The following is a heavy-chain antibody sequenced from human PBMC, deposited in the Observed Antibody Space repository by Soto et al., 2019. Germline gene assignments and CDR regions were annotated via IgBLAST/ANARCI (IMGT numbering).Heavy chain of an antibody. D-gene: IGHD3-3*01. CDR1: GFTFSSYA. CDR3: ARDGRDFWSPTNPYYYGMDV. CDR2: ISYDGSNK. V-gene: IGHV3-30-3*01. J-gene: IGHJ6*02. Sequence: GGSLRLSCAASGFTFSSYAMHWVRQAPGKGLEWVAVISYDGSNKYYADSVKGRFTISRDNSKNTLYLQMNSLRAEDTAVYYCARDGRDFWSPTNPYYYGMDVWGQGTTVTVSS.